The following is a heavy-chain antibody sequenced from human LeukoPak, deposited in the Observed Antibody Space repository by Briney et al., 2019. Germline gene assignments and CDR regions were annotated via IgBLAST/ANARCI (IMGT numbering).Heavy chain of an antibody. D-gene: IGHD1-20*01. CDR1: GFNFSSYA. Sequence: PGGSLRLSCAASGFNFSSYAMSWVRQAPGKGLEWVSAISGSGGSTYYADSVKGRFTISRDNSKNTLYLQMNSLRAEDTAAYYCAKDSNWNDGKFDPWGQGTLVTVSS. CDR3: AKDSNWNDGKFDP. J-gene: IGHJ5*02. CDR2: ISGSGGST. V-gene: IGHV3-23*01.